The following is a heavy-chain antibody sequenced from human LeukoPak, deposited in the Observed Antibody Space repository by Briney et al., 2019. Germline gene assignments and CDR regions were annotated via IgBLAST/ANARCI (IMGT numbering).Heavy chain of an antibody. CDR1: GFTFSSYS. Sequence: GGSLRLSCSASGFTFSSYSMSWVRQAPGKGLEWVSSISSSSTYVYYADSVKGRFTISRDNAKISLYLQMNSLGAEDTAVYYCARDLRDSYGFFAFDYWGQGTLVTVSS. D-gene: IGHD5-18*01. J-gene: IGHJ4*02. V-gene: IGHV3-21*01. CDR2: ISSSSTYV. CDR3: ARDLRDSYGFFAFDY.